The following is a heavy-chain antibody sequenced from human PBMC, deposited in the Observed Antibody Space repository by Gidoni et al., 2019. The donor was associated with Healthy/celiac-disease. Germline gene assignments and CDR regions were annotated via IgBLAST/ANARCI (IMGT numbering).Heavy chain of an antibody. CDR1: GFTFSSYG. CDR3: ARDRGYYDSSGYYCDAFDI. Sequence: QVQLVESGGGVVEPGRSLRLSCAASGFTFSSYGLHWVRQATGKGLEWVAVIWYDGSNKYYASSVKGRFTISRDNSKNTLYLQMNSLRAEDTAVYYCARDRGYYDSSGYYCDAFDIWGQGTMVTVSS. CDR2: IWYDGSNK. V-gene: IGHV3-33*01. D-gene: IGHD3-22*01. J-gene: IGHJ3*02.